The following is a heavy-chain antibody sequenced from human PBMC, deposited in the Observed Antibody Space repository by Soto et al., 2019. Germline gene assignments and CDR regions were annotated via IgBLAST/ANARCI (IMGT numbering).Heavy chain of an antibody. V-gene: IGHV1-2*02. CDR3: ARYTGSNSLFDS. J-gene: IGHJ4*02. Sequence: QVQLVQSGAEVKKPGASVSVSCKASGYTFTGDYLHWVRQAPGQGLEWMAWINPKSGYTKSAQKFQARVTLTRDTSISTAYMELRSLRSEDTAVYSCARYTGSNSLFDSWGQGTLVTDSS. CDR1: GYTFTGDY. CDR2: INPKSGYT. D-gene: IGHD1-26*01.